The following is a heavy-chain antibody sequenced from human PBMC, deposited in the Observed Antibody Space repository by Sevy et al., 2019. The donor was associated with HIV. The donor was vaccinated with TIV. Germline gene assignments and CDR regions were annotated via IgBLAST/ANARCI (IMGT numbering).Heavy chain of an antibody. D-gene: IGHD3-10*01. CDR3: ATLSGNYGGDWLDP. J-gene: IGHJ5*02. CDR2: IRSATDGGTT. CDR1: AFTFSNDW. V-gene: IGHV3-15*07. Sequence: GGSLRLSCVASAFTFSNDWMTWVRQAPGKGLEWVGHIRSATDGGTTDYAAPVKGRFTSSRHDSKNTVYLEMNSLKIGDTGVYFCATLSGNYGGDWLDPWGQGTLVTVSS.